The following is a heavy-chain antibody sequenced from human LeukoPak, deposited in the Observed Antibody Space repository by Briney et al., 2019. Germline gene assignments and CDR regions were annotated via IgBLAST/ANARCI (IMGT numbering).Heavy chain of an antibody. CDR2: IDPSDSYT. CDR3: ARHLYGSVTYNVDY. J-gene: IGHJ4*02. D-gene: IGHD3-10*01. CDR1: GYSFTTYW. Sequence: GESLKISCKGSGYSFTTYWITWVRQMPGKGLEWMGTIDPSDSYTNYSPSFQGHVSISVDKSISTAYLQWSSLKASDTAVYYCARHLYGSVTYNVDYWGQGTLVTVSS. V-gene: IGHV5-10-1*01.